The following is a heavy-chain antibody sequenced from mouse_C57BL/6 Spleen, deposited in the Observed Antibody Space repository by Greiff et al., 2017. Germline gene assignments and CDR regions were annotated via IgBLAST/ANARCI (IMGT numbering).Heavy chain of an antibody. CDR1: GYTFTDYY. J-gene: IGHJ4*01. CDR3: ARRLLRLYAMDY. CDR2: INPNNGGT. D-gene: IGHD2-3*01. Sequence: VQLQQSGPELVKPGASVKISCKASGYTFTDYYMNWVKQSHGKSLEWIGDINPNNGGTSYNQKFKGKATLTVDKSSSTAYMELRSLTSEDSAVYYCARRLLRLYAMDYWGQGTSVTVSS. V-gene: IGHV1-26*01.